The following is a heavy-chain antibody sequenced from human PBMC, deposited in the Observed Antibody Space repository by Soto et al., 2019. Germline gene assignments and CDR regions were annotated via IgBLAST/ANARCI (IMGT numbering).Heavy chain of an antibody. CDR3: ARDSGRLEPDYYYGMDV. Sequence: ASVKVSCKASDYTFTNYGISWVRQAPGQGLEWMGWISAYNGNTNYAQKVQGRVTVTTDTSTSTAYMELRSLRSDDTAVYYCARDSGRLEPDYYYGMDVWGQGTTVTVSS. D-gene: IGHD1-1*01. CDR2: ISAYNGNT. CDR1: DYTFTNYG. V-gene: IGHV1-18*01. J-gene: IGHJ6*02.